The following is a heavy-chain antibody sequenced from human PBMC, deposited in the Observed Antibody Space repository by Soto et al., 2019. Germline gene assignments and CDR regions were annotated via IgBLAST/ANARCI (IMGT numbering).Heavy chain of an antibody. Sequence: EVQLLESGGGLVQPGGSLRLSCTAAGFTFSIYAMSWVRQAPGKGLEWVSAISGSGGSTYYADSVKGLFTISRDNSKNTLYLQMNSLRADDTAVYYCAKATRGGAATLIRDYWGQGTLVTVSS. V-gene: IGHV3-23*01. CDR1: GFTFSIYA. D-gene: IGHD6-13*01. J-gene: IGHJ4*02. CDR2: ISGSGGST. CDR3: AKATRGGAATLIRDY.